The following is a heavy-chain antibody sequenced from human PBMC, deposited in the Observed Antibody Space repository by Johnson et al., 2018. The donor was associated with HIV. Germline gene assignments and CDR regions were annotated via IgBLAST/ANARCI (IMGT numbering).Heavy chain of an antibody. CDR3: ARDREYGLAWGWAFDI. V-gene: IGHV3-NL1*01. CDR2: IYTGGST. J-gene: IGHJ3*02. CDR1: GFTFSSYA. Sequence: QVQLVEAGGGVVQPGGSLRLSCAASGFTFSSYAMSWVRQAPGKGLAWVSVIYTGGSTYYADSVNGRFTISRYNSKNTLYLQTSRLRTEDTAVYYCARDREYGLAWGWAFDIWGQGTMVSVSS. D-gene: IGHD6-19*01.